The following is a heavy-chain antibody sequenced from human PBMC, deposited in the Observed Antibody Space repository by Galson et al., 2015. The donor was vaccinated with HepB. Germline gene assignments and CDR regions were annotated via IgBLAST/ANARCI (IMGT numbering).Heavy chain of an antibody. D-gene: IGHD1-26*01. CDR2: ISFDGSDR. CDR1: GFTFSSYA. Sequence: SLRLSCAAPGFTFSSYAMHWVRQAPGKGLEWVAIISFDGSDRYYADSVKGRFTISRDSFRNTLYLQMNSLRPEDTAVYYCAKEVGFQAPAFDVWGQGTMVTVSS. J-gene: IGHJ3*01. CDR3: AKEVGFQAPAFDV. V-gene: IGHV3-30*18.